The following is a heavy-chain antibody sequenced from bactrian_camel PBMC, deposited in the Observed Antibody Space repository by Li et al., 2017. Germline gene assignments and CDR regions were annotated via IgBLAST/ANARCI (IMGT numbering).Heavy chain of an antibody. CDR3: AADQWAFGLGTAYRY. CDR1: GFSFGSYY. V-gene: IGHV3S10*01. D-gene: IGHD7*01. CDR2: IDSDGDA. Sequence: SGGGAVQPGGSLRLACVASGFSFGSYYMSWVRQAPGKEREGLATIDSDGDAAYADSMKGRFTISRDNAKNTLYLQMNSLKPEDTAMYYCAADQWAFGLGTAYRYWGQGTQVTVS. J-gene: IGHJ4*01.